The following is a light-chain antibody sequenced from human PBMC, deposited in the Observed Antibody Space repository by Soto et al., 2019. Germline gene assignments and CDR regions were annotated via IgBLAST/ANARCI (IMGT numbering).Light chain of an antibody. V-gene: IGKV3-20*01. Sequence: EIVLTQSPGTLSLSPGEGATLSCRASQSVSSKYLAWYQQKPGQAPRLLIYGASSRATGVPDRFSGSGSGTDFTLTISRLEPEDFAVYYCQQYNNWPSFGQGTRLEIK. J-gene: IGKJ5*01. CDR2: GAS. CDR3: QQYNNWPS. CDR1: QSVSSKY.